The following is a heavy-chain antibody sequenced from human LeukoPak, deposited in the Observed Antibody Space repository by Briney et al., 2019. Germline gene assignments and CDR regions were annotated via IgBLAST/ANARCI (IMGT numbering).Heavy chain of an antibody. CDR2: ISGSGGST. J-gene: IGHJ4*02. V-gene: IGHV3-23*01. D-gene: IGHD6-19*01. Sequence: PGGSLRLSCAASGFTFSSYAMSWVRQAPGKGLEWVSAISGSGGSTYYADSVKGRFTISRDNSKNTLYLQMNSLRAEDTAVYYCAKGVLRSSGWSGEGDPYWGQGTLVTVSS. CDR1: GFTFSSYA. CDR3: AKGVLRSSGWSGEGDPY.